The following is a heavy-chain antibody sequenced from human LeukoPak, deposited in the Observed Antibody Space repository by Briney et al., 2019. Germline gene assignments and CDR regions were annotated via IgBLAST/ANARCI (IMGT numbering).Heavy chain of an antibody. Sequence: GESLKISCQCSGYTFSTYWIGWVRQMPGKGLEWMGIIYPGDSDTRYSPSFQGQVTITADKSIGTAYLQWTSLKASDTARYYCVRRNVTMMAIDYWGLGTLVTVSS. CDR3: VRRNVTMMAIDY. J-gene: IGHJ4*02. V-gene: IGHV5-51*01. D-gene: IGHD3-22*01. CDR2: IYPGDSDT. CDR1: GYTFSTYW.